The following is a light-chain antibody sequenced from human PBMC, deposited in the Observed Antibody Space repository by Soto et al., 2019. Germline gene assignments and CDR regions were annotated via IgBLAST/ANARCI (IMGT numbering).Light chain of an antibody. CDR1: SSNIGAGYD. V-gene: IGLV1-40*01. J-gene: IGLJ1*01. Sequence: QLVLTQPPSVSGAPGQRVTISCTGSSSNIGAGYDVHWYQQLPGTAPKLLIYGNSNRPSGVPDRFSGSKSGTSASLAITGLQAEDEADYYCQSYDSSLSGYVFGTGTKVNVL. CDR2: GNS. CDR3: QSYDSSLSGYV.